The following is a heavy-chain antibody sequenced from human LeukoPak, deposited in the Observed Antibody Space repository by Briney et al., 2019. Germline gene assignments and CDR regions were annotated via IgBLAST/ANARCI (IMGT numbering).Heavy chain of an antibody. D-gene: IGHD2-21*02. CDR1: GGSVNGTY. V-gene: IGHV4-59*02. J-gene: IGHJ5*02. CDR2: IYDDATT. Sequence: SQTLSLTRSVSGGSVNGTYWACIRHHPGEGMEWIVYIYDDATTTTNPSLEGRLTMSIDRPASHFFLTLRSVTAADTAVYYCARVFRGAVTANWCDLWGQGTRVSV. CDR3: ARVFRGAVTANWCDL.